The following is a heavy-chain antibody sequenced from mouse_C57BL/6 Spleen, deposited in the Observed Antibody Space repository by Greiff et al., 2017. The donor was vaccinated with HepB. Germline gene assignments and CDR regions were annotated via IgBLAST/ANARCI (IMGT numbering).Heavy chain of an antibody. CDR3: ARLEVTTVFDY. CDR1: GYTFTSYW. CDR2: IHPNSGST. D-gene: IGHD1-1*01. Sequence: QVQLQQPGAELVKPGASVKLSCKASGYTFTSYWMHWVKQRPGQGLEWIGMIHPNSGSTNYNEKFKSKATLTVDKSSSTAYMQLSSLTSEDSAVYYCARLEVTTVFDYWGQGTTLTVSS. J-gene: IGHJ2*01. V-gene: IGHV1-64*01.